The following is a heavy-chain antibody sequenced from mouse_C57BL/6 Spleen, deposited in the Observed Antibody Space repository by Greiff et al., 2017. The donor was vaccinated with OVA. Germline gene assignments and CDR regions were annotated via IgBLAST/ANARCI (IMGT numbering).Heavy chain of an antibody. D-gene: IGHD6-1*01. CDR3: ARGHYHGGLAY. V-gene: IGHV3-1*01. J-gene: IGHJ3*01. CDR2: ISYSGST. CDR1: GYSITSGYD. Sequence: DVKLQESGPGMVKPSQSLSLTCTVTGYSITSGYDWHWIRHFPGNKLEWMGYISYSGSTNYNPSLKSRISITHDTSKNHFFLKLNSVTTEDTATYYCARGHYHGGLAYWGQGTLVTVSA.